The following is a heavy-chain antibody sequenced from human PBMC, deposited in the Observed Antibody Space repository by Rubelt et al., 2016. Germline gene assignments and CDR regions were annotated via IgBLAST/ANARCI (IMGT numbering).Heavy chain of an antibody. CDR1: GYTFTSYG. J-gene: IGHJ4*02. D-gene: IGHD3-10*01. CDR3: ARDPLPVRGVIMTPTH. Sequence: QVQLVQSGAEVKKPGASVKVSCKASGYTFTSYGISWVRQAPGQGLEWMGWISAYNGNTNYAQKLQGRATKTTATSTGTAYMELRSLRSDDTAVYYCARDPLPVRGVIMTPTHWGQGTLVTVSS. CDR2: ISAYNGNT. V-gene: IGHV1-18*01.